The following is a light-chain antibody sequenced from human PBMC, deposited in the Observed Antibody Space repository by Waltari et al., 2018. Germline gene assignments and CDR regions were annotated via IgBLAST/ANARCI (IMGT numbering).Light chain of an antibody. V-gene: IGKV3-20*01. J-gene: IGKJ4*01. CDR2: GAS. CDR1: QTVANTY. CDR3: HLSGGSPRT. Sequence: ESVLTQSPGPLSLSPGERATLSCRATQTVANTYLHWYQLKPGQAPRLLIYGASSRATGIPDRFSGSGSGTDFTLTISRLEPEDFAVYYCHLSGGSPRTFGGGTKVEIK.